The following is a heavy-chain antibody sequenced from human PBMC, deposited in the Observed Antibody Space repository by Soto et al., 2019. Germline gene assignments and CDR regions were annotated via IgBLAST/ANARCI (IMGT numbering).Heavy chain of an antibody. CDR1: GFTFSSYA. Sequence: GGSLRLSCAASGFTFSSYAMHWVRQAPGKGLEYVSAISSNGGSTYYANSVKGRFTISRDNSKNTLYLQMGSLRAEDMAVYYCAREYCSGGSCPGYDAFDIWGQGTMVTVSS. D-gene: IGHD2-15*01. J-gene: IGHJ3*02. CDR2: ISSNGGST. V-gene: IGHV3-64*01. CDR3: AREYCSGGSCPGYDAFDI.